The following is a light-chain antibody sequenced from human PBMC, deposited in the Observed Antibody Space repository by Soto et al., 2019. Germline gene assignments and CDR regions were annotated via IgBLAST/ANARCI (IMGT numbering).Light chain of an antibody. J-gene: IGLJ2*01. CDR1: SSDVGGYNY. CDR3: SSYVGSTQVV. V-gene: IGLV2-8*01. CDR2: EVS. Sequence: QSALTQPPSASGSPGQSVTISCTGTSSDVGGYNYVSWYQQHPGKAPKLMIYEVSKRPSGVPDRFSGSKSGNTASLTVSGLQADDEADYYCSSYVGSTQVVFGGGTKLTVL.